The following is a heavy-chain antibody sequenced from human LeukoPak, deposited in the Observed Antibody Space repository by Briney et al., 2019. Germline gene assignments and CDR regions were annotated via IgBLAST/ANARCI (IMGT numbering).Heavy chain of an antibody. D-gene: IGHD5-24*01. CDR3: AKSSDGGYVNFDY. V-gene: IGHV3-23*01. J-gene: IGHJ4*02. CDR2: ISGSSDAT. CDR1: GFAFSSYA. Sequence: GGSLRLSCAASGFAFSSYAISWVRQAPGEGLEWVSIISGSSDATYYADSVKGRFTISRDNSENTLYLQMSSLRAEDTAVYYCAKSSDGGYVNFDYWGQGTLVTVSS.